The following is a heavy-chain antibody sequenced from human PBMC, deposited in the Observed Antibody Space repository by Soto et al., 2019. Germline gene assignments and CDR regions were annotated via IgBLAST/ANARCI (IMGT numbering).Heavy chain of an antibody. V-gene: IGHV3-9*01. CDR2: ISWNSGSI. CDR3: SKYRIPLPGLYGMDV. J-gene: IGHJ6*02. CDR1: GFTFDDYA. Sequence: EVQLVESGGGLVQPGRSLRLSCAASGFTFDDYAMHWVRQAPGKGLELVSGISWNSGSIGYADSVKGRFTISRDNAKHSLYLDMYSLRADDTVLYYCSKYRIPLPGLYGMDVWGQGTTVPVSS.